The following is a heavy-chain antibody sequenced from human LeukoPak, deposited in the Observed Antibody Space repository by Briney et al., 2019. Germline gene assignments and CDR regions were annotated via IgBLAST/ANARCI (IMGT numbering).Heavy chain of an antibody. J-gene: IGHJ4*02. CDR1: GFTFSSYS. CDR2: ISSSSYI. CDR3: ARAMGYGDYEDY. V-gene: IGHV3-21*01. D-gene: IGHD4-17*01. Sequence: GGSLRLSCAASGFTFSSYSMNWVRQAPGKGLEWVSSISSSSYIYYADSVKGRFTISRDNAKNSLYLQMNSLRAEDTAVYYCARAMGYGDYEDYWGQGTLVTVSS.